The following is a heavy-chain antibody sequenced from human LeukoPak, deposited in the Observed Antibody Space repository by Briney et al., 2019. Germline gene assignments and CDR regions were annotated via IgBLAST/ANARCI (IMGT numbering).Heavy chain of an antibody. CDR1: GFTFSSYG. V-gene: IGHV3-30*02. D-gene: IGHD6-13*01. Sequence: PGGSLRLSCAASGFTFSSYGMHWVRQAPGKGLEWVAFIRYDGSNKYYADSVKGRFTISRDNSKNTLYLQMNSLRAEDTAVYYCAKDPVAAAGTFDYWGQGTLVTVSS. J-gene: IGHJ4*02. CDR2: IRYDGSNK. CDR3: AKDPVAAAGTFDY.